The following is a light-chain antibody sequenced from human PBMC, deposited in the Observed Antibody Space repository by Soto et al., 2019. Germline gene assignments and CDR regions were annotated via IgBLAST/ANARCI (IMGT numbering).Light chain of an antibody. J-gene: IGLJ2*01. Sequence: QSALTQPASVSGSPGQSITISCTGTSSDVGAYGYVSWYQQHPGKAPKLMIYEVSYRPSGVSNRFSGSKSGNAASLTISGLQAEAEADYYCSSYTTSSTVVFGGGTKLTVL. CDR1: SSDVGAYGY. V-gene: IGLV2-14*01. CDR2: EVS. CDR3: SSYTTSSTVV.